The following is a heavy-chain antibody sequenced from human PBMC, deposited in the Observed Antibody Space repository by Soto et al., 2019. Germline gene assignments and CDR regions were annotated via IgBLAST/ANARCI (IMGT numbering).Heavy chain of an antibody. CDR1: GGSISSSSYY. J-gene: IGHJ6*02. V-gene: IGHV4-39*01. D-gene: IGHD3-10*01. Sequence: SETLSLTCTVSGGSISSSSYYWGWIRQPPGKGLEWIGSIYYSGSTYYNPSLKSRVTISVDTSKNQFSLKLSSVTAADTAVYYCASSWYSYGSGSYYTPSIRYYYGMDVWGQGTTVTVSS. CDR3: ASSWYSYGSGSYYTPSIRYYYGMDV. CDR2: IYYSGST.